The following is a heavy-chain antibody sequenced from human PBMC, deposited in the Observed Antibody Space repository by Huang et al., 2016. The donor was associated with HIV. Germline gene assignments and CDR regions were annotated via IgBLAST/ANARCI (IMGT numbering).Heavy chain of an antibody. J-gene: IGHJ6*03. Sequence: AVSWVRQAPGQGLEWMGGIIPMFGTTNYAQRFQGKVTITADESSSTVYMELSSLRSDDTAVYYCARQPYCGGDCAHYYYFYMDVWGKGTTVTVSS. CDR1: A. CDR2: IIPMFGTT. CDR3: ARQPYCGGDCAHYYYFYMDV. D-gene: IGHD2-21*02. V-gene: IGHV1-69*01.